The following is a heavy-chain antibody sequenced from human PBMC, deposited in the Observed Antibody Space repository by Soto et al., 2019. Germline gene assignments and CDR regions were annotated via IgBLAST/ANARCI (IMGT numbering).Heavy chain of an antibody. D-gene: IGHD3-22*01. CDR1: GGSISIYY. J-gene: IGHJ4*02. CDR2: IYYSGST. CDR3: ARGSYDSSGYPDY. V-gene: IGHV4-59*01. Sequence: SDTLSLTCTVSGGSISIYYWSWIRQPPGKGLEWIGYIYYSGSTNYNPSLKSRVTISVDTSKNQFSLKLSSVTAADTAVYYCARGSYDSSGYPDYWGQGTLVTVSS.